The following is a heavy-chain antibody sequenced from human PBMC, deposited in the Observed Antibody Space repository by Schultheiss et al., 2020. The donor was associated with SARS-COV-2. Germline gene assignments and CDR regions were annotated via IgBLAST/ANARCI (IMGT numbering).Heavy chain of an antibody. CDR3: ARDSRLGSSWYHEILQIDY. CDR1: GFTFSSYG. CDR2: IWYDGSNK. D-gene: IGHD6-13*01. Sequence: GGSLRLSCAASGFTFSSYGMHWVRQAPGKGLEWVAVIWYDGSNKYYADSVKGRFTISRDNSKNTLYLQMNSLRAEDTAVYYCARDSRLGSSWYHEILQIDYWGQGTLVTVSS. J-gene: IGHJ4*02. V-gene: IGHV3-33*01.